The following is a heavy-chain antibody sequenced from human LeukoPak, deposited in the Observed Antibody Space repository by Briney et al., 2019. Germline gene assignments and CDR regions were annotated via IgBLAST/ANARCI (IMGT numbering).Heavy chain of an antibody. CDR3: ARSTRYFGSAMYYFDT. CDR2: ISSDGTST. V-gene: IGHV3-64*01. Sequence: GSLRLSCAASGFTFSSCYMHWVRQAPGRGLEYVSTISSDGTSTYYASSLRGRFTTSRDNSKNTLYLQMGSLRPEDMAVYYCARSTRYFGSAMYYFDTWGQGTLVTVSS. D-gene: IGHD3-10*01. J-gene: IGHJ4*02. CDR1: GFTFSSCY.